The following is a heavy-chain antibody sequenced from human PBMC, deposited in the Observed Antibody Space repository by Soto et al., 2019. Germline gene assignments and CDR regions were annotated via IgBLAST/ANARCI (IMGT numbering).Heavy chain of an antibody. Sequence: QVQLQESGPELVKPSETLSLTCTVSGGSVRSGSYYWSWIRQPPGKGMEWIGYIYYSGHTNYNPSLKSRLTISVGTSKNQFSLKLSSVTAADTAVYYCARDTMVRGVIVPDYWGQGTLVTVSS. J-gene: IGHJ4*02. V-gene: IGHV4-61*01. D-gene: IGHD3-10*01. CDR2: IYYSGHT. CDR1: GGSVRSGSYY. CDR3: ARDTMVRGVIVPDY.